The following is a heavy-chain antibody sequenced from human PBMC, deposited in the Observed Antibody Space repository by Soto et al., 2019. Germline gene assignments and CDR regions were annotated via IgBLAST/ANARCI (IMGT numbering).Heavy chain of an antibody. Sequence: RASVKVSCKASGGTFSSYAISWVRQAPGQGLEWMGGTIPIFGTANYAQKFQGRVTITADESTSTAYMELSSLRSEDTAVYYCARDREAAYYYDILTGRFDYWGQGTLVTVSS. D-gene: IGHD3-9*01. CDR1: GGTFSSYA. CDR2: TIPIFGTA. CDR3: ARDREAAYYYDILTGRFDY. J-gene: IGHJ4*02. V-gene: IGHV1-69*13.